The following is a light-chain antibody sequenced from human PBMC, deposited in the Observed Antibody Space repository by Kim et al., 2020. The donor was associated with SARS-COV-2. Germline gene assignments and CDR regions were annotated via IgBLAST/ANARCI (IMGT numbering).Light chain of an antibody. CDR1: ENINTW. Sequence: SASVGDRVTITCRASENINTWLAWYQQKPGKAPNLLIYLASTLETGVPPRFIGSGSGTEFTLTINSLQPDDFATYYCQHYSRFPYTFGQGTKLEI. J-gene: IGKJ2*01. CDR2: LAS. CDR3: QHYSRFPYT. V-gene: IGKV1-5*03.